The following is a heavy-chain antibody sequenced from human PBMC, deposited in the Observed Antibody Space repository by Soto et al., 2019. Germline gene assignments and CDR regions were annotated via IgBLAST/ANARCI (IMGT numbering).Heavy chain of an antibody. CDR3: VKGGGAVYRYFDY. CDR1: GSTFSSYA. V-gene: IGHV3-23*01. Sequence: GGSLRLSCAASGSTFSSYAMSWVRQAPGKALEWVSVIRSSGENTYYADSVKGRFTISRDDSKNTLFLQMSSLRAEDTALYYCVKGGGAVYRYFDYWGQGTLVTVSS. D-gene: IGHD3-16*01. CDR2: IRSSGENT. J-gene: IGHJ4*02.